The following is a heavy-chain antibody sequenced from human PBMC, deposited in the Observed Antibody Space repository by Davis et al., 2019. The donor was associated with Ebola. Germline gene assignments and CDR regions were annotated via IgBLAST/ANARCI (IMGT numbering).Heavy chain of an antibody. Sequence: GESLKISCAASGFIFSNYGMHWVRQAPGKGLEWVALMWYDGGRQYYADSVKGRFTVSRDNSRNILYLQMNSLRAEDTAVYYCARGRRWGGRWLQIPYYFDYWGQGTLVTVSS. J-gene: IGHJ4*02. CDR1: GFIFSNYG. CDR3: ARGRRWGGRWLQIPYYFDY. V-gene: IGHV3-33*01. CDR2: MWYDGGRQ. D-gene: IGHD5-24*01.